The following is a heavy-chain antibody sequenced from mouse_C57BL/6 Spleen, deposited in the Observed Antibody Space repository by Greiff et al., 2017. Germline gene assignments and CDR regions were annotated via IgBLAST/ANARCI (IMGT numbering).Heavy chain of an antibody. CDR3: ARALVITTVVALVAMDY. D-gene: IGHD1-1*01. Sequence: QVQLQQPGAELVMPGASVKMSCKASGYTFTSYWLTWVKQRPGQGLEWIGDIYPGSGSTNYNEKFKSKATLTVDTSSSTAYMQLSSLTSEDAAVYYCARALVITTVVALVAMDYWGQGTSVTVSS. CDR1: GYTFTSYW. J-gene: IGHJ4*01. V-gene: IGHV1-55*01. CDR2: IYPGSGST.